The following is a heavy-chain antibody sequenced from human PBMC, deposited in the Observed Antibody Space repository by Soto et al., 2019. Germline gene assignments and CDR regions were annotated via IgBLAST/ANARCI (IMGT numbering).Heavy chain of an antibody. Sequence: TICLTYTVSGGTSRGYCWRWIRQHPGKGLEWIGYIYYSGSTNYNPSLKSRVTISVDTSKNQFSLKLSSVTAADTAVYYGARDRQLVEEGFDPWRQGTLVTVSS. J-gene: IGHJ5*02. CDR1: GGTSRGYC. CDR2: IYYSGST. V-gene: IGHV4-59*01. D-gene: IGHD6-6*01. CDR3: ARDRQLVEEGFDP.